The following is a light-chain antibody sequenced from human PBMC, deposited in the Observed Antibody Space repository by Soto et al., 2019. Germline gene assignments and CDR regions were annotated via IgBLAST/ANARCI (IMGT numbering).Light chain of an antibody. CDR3: LSFDSSLSVV. Sequence: QAVVTQPPSVSGAPGQRVTISCNGSSFNIGAGYDVHWYQQLPGRAPKLLIYGNTNRPSGVPDRFSGSKSGTSASLAITGLQAEDEADYYCLSFDSSLSVVFGGGTKVTVL. CDR2: GNT. J-gene: IGLJ2*01. CDR1: SFNIGAGYD. V-gene: IGLV1-40*01.